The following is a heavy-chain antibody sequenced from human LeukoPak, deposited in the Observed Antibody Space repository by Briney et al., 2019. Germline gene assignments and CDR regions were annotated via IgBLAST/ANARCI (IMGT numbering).Heavy chain of an antibody. J-gene: IGHJ4*02. Sequence: GESLKISCKVSGYSFSSYWIGWVRQMPGEGLEWMGITYPGDSDTKYSPSFQGQVTISADKSISTAHLQWRSLKASNTAIYYCARLYMVSTLWYFDYWGQGTLVTVSS. V-gene: IGHV5-51*01. D-gene: IGHD5/OR15-5a*01. CDR1: GYSFSSYW. CDR2: TYPGDSDT. CDR3: ARLYMVSTLWYFDY.